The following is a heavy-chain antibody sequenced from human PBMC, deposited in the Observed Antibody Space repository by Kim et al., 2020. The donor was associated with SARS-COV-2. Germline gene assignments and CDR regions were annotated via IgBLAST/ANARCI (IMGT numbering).Heavy chain of an antibody. CDR3: ARVPGKWGYSYGPLPYYYYGMDV. D-gene: IGHD5-18*01. CDR1: GGSISSGSYY. J-gene: IGHJ6*02. V-gene: IGHV4-61*02. Sequence: SETLSLTCTVSGGSISSGSYYWSWIRQPAGKGLEWIGRIYTSGSTNYNPSLKSRVTISVDTSKNQFSLKLSSVTAADTAVYYCARVPGKWGYSYGPLPYYYYGMDVWGQGTTVTVSS. CDR2: IYTSGST.